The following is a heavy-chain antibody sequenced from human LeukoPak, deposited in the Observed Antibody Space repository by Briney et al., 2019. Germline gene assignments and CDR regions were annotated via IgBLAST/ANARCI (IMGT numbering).Heavy chain of an antibody. Sequence: GGSLRLSCAASGFTFSSYAMHWVRQAPDKGLEWVAVSSHDGSNKYCAASVKRLFSICRDNSKNTLYLQMSGLRAEEAAMYYCAAAYTRGWSLVFGNWGQGTLVTVSS. CDR1: GFTFSSYA. CDR3: AAAYTRGWSLVFGN. D-gene: IGHD6-19*01. CDR2: SSHDGSNK. J-gene: IGHJ4*02. V-gene: IGHV3-30*04.